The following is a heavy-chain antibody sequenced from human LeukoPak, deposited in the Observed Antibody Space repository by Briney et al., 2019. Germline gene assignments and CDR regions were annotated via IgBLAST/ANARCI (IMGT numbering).Heavy chain of an antibody. CDR3: ARWAGIVVVTATPFYDY. V-gene: IGHV5-51*01. CDR1: GYSFTSYW. J-gene: IGHJ4*02. D-gene: IGHD2-21*02. Sequence: GESLKISCKGSGYSFTSYWIGWVRQMPGKGPEWMGIIYPGDSDTRYSPSFQGQVTISADKSISTAYLQWSSLKASDTAMYYCARWAGIVVVTATPFYDYWGQGTLVTVSS. CDR2: IYPGDSDT.